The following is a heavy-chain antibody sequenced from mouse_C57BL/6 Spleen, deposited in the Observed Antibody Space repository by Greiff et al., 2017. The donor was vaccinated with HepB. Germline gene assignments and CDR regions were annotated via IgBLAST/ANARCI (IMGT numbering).Heavy chain of an antibody. J-gene: IGHJ1*03. CDR1: GYTFTSYW. Sequence: QVQLQQPGAELVKPGASVKLSCKASGYTFTSYWVHWVKQRPGQGLEWIGMIHPNSGSTNYNEKFKSKATLTVDKSSSTAYMQLSSLTSEDSAVYYCARSSYDGYFDVWGTGTTVTVSS. CDR2: IHPNSGST. V-gene: IGHV1-64*01. CDR3: ARSSYDGYFDV. D-gene: IGHD2-12*01.